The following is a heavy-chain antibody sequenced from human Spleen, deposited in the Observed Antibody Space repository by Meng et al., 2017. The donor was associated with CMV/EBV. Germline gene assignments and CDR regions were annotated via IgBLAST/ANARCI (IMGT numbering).Heavy chain of an antibody. CDR3: ARVDIIIPAVLVPMYYYYGMDV. J-gene: IGHJ6*02. V-gene: IGHV1-69*02. Sequence: SVKVSCKASGGTFSSYTISWVRQAPGQGLEWMGRIIPILGIANYAQKFQGRVTITADKSTSTAYMELRSLTSDDTAVYYCARVDIIIPAVLVPMYYYYGMDVWGHGTTVTVSS. CDR2: IIPILGIA. CDR1: GGTFSSYT. D-gene: IGHD3-3*01.